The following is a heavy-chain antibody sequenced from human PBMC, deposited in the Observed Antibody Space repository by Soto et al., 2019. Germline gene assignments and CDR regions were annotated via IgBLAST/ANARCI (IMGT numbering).Heavy chain of an antibody. CDR1: GGTFSSYA. D-gene: IGHD1-26*01. J-gene: IGHJ6*02. Sequence: SVKVSCKASGGTFSSYAISWVRQAPGQGLEWMGGIIPIFGTANYAQKFQGRVTITADESTSTAYMELSSLRSEDTAVYYCAQTRSGSYGTYYYYGMDVWGQGTTVTVSS. CDR3: AQTRSGSYGTYYYYGMDV. V-gene: IGHV1-69*13. CDR2: IIPIFGTA.